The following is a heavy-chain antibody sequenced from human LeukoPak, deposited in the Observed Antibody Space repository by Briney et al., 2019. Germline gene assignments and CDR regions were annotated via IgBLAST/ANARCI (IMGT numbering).Heavy chain of an antibody. D-gene: IGHD1-1*01. CDR3: AKGHDTRTATLDS. CDR1: GFAFSTYA. CDR2: IDSGGDT. Sequence: GGSLRLSCAAPGFAFSTYAMNWVRQAPGKGLEWVSAIDSGGDTYYADSVKGRFIISRDNSKSTLYQQMNGLRAEDTAVYYGAKGHDTRTATLDSWGQGTLVTVSS. J-gene: IGHJ4*02. V-gene: IGHV3-23*01.